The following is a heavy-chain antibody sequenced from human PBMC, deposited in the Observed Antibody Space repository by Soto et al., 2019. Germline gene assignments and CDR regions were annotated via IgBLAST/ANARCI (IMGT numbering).Heavy chain of an antibody. CDR1: EYTFTSHD. Sequence: QVQLVQSGAEVKKPGASVMVSCKASEYTFTSHDINWVRQATGQGLEWMGWMNPKSGNTGSRQKLRGRITMTRNTCISTAYMELNNLTSGDTAVYYCVRERHYYGGGDSREYYWFDPWGQGTLVTVSS. J-gene: IGHJ5*02. V-gene: IGHV1-8*01. D-gene: IGHD2-21*01. CDR2: MNPKSGNT. CDR3: VRERHYYGGGDSREYYWFDP.